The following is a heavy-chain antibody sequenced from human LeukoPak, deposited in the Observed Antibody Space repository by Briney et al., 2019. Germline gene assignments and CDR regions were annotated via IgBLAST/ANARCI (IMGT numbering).Heavy chain of an antibody. V-gene: IGHV3-23*01. CDR1: GITLSNYG. J-gene: IGHJ4*02. Sequence: PGGSLRLSCAVSGITLSNYGMSWVRQAPGKGLEWVAGISGGGGGTGYAGSVKGRFTISRDNPKNTLYLQMNNLRAEDTAVYFCAKRGVVIRVILVGFHKEAYYFDSWGQGALVTVSS. D-gene: IGHD3-22*01. CDR2: ISGGGGGT. CDR3: AKRGVVIRVILVGFHKEAYYFDS.